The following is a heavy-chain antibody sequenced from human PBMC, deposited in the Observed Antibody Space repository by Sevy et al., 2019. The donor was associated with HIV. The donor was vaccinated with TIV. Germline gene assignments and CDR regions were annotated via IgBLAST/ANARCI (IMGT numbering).Heavy chain of an antibody. CDR2: ISGSGGNT. V-gene: IGHV3-64*01. CDR3: ARKYHDTSGYPRYSMDV. D-gene: IGHD3-22*01. J-gene: IGHJ6*02. Sequence: GGSLRLSCAASGFTFSTYAMYWVRQAPGKGLEYVSAISGSGGNTYYGTSVKGRFTVSRDNANNTLYLQMGSLRAEVLAVYFCARKYHDTSGYPRYSMDVWGQGTTVSVSS. CDR1: GFTFSTYA.